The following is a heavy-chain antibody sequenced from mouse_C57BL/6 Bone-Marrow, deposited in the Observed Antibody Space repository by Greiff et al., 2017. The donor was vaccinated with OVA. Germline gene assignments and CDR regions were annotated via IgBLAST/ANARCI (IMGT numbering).Heavy chain of an antibody. J-gene: IGHJ2*01. CDR3: ARRDYGSSYVVY. CDR2: IYPGSGST. CDR1: GYTFTSYW. V-gene: IGHV1-55*01. D-gene: IGHD1-1*01. Sequence: QVQLQQPGAELVKPGASVKMSCTASGYTFTSYWITWVKQRPGQGLEWIGDIYPGSGSTNYNEKFKSKATLTVDTSSSTAYLQLSSLTSEDYAVDYCARRDYGSSYVVYWGKGTTLTVSS.